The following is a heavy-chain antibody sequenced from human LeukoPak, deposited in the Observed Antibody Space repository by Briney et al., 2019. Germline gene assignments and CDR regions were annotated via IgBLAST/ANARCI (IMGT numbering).Heavy chain of an antibody. V-gene: IGHV1-2*02. D-gene: IGHD1-1*01. CDR1: GYTFTSYG. J-gene: IGHJ3*02. CDR3: VRGTSNACHI. Sequence: ASVKVSCKASGYTFTSYGISWVRQAPGQGLEWMGWINPNSGDTNYAQKFQGRVTMTRDTSITTAYMDLSRLRSDDTAMYYCVRGTSNACHIWGQGTMVTVSS. CDR2: INPNSGDT.